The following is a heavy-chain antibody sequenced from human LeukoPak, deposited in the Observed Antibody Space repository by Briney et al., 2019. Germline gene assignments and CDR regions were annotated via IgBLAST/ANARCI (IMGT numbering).Heavy chain of an antibody. CDR1: GFTFSKYG. D-gene: IGHD6-13*01. CDR3: ARDGRIGAAAYYFDY. CDR2: IANDGRDK. J-gene: IGHJ4*02. Sequence: GGSLRLSCAASGFTFSKYGMHWVRQAPGKGLEWVTVIANDGRDKKYGDSVKGRFTISRDNSKNTMYLQMDSLRAEDTAVYYCARDGRIGAAAYYFDYWGQGTLVTVSS. V-gene: IGHV3-30*03.